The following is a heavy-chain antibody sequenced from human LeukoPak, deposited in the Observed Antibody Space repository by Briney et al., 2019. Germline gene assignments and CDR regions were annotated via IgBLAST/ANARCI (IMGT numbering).Heavy chain of an antibody. CDR3: ARALIDCSGGSCYQIFDY. CDR1: GGSISSGSYY. V-gene: IGHV4-61*02. J-gene: IGHJ4*02. D-gene: IGHD2-15*01. CDR2: IYTCGST. Sequence: PSETLSLTCTVSGGSISSGSYYWSWIRQPAGKGLEWIGRIYTCGSTNYNPSLKSRVTISVDTSKNQFSLKLSSVTAADTAVYYCARALIDCSGGSCYQIFDYWGQGTLVTVSS.